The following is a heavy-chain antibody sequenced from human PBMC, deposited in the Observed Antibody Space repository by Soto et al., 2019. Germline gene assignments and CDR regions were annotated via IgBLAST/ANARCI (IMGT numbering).Heavy chain of an antibody. Sequence: GESLKISCKGSGYSFTSYWISWVRQMPGKGLEWMGRIDPSDSYTNYSPSFQGHVTISADKSISTAYLQWSSLKASDTAMYYCARQVYDPDNCFDPWGQRTLVTVSS. CDR3: ARQVYDPDNCFDP. D-gene: IGHD3-3*01. J-gene: IGHJ5*02. CDR2: IDPSDSYT. V-gene: IGHV5-10-1*01. CDR1: GYSFTSYW.